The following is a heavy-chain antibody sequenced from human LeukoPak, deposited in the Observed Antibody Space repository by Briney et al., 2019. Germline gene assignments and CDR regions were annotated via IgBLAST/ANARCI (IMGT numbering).Heavy chain of an antibody. J-gene: IGHJ6*03. CDR1: GFTVSGSY. D-gene: IGHD5/OR15-5a*01. CDR3: TLYAGRGYYYYYMDV. CDR2: IYADGNT. Sequence: PGGSLRLSCVVSGFTVSGSYMTWVRQAPGKGLEWVSVIYADGNTYYADSVKGRFTISRDLSKNTLYLQMNSLISDDTAIYYCTLYAGRGYYYYYMDVWGTGTTVTVSS. V-gene: IGHV3-66*02.